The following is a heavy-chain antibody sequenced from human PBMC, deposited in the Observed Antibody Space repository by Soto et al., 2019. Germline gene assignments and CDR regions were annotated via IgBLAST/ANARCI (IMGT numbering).Heavy chain of an antibody. CDR3: ARQAQWPRRNWFDP. CDR2: IYYSGST. V-gene: IGHV4-39*01. D-gene: IGHD5-12*01. J-gene: IGHJ5*02. CDR1: GGSISSSSYY. Sequence: PSETLSLTCTVSGGSISSSSYYWGWIRQPPGKGLEWIGSIYYSGSTYYNPSLKSRVTISVDTSKNQFSLKLSSVTAADTAVYYCARQAQWPRRNWFDPWGQGTLVTVSS.